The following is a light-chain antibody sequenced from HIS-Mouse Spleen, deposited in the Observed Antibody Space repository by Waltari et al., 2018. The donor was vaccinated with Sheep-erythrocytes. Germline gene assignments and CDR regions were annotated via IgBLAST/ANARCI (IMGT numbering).Light chain of an antibody. J-gene: IGLJ3*02. CDR3: CSYAGSSTPWV. CDR1: SSDVGSYNL. V-gene: IGLV2-23*01. CDR2: EGS. Sequence: QSALTQPASVSGSPGQSITISCTGTSSDVGSYNLVSWYQQHPGKAPKLMIYEGSKRTCGVSNRCSGSKSGNTASLTSSGLQAEDEADYYCCSYAGSSTPWVFGGGTKLTVL.